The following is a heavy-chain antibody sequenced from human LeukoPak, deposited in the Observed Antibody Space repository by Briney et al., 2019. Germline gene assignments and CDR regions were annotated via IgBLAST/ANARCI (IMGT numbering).Heavy chain of an antibody. CDR3: ARGRLSSGWYYFDY. V-gene: IGHV3-30-3*01. Sequence: GGSLRLSCAASGFTFSDYYMSWIRQAPGKGLEWVALISYDGSNKYYADSGKGRFTISRDNSKNTLYLQMKSLRTEDTAVYYCARGRLSSGWYYFDYWGQGTPVTVSS. CDR2: ISYDGSNK. D-gene: IGHD6-19*01. J-gene: IGHJ4*02. CDR1: GFTFSDYY.